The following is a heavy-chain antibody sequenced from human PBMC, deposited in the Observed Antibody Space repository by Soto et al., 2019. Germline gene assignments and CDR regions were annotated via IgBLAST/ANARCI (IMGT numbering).Heavy chain of an antibody. J-gene: IGHJ4*02. V-gene: IGHV4-30-2*01. CDR3: ARLQFGEGFDY. Sequence: SETLSLTCAVSGGSISGGGFSWSWIRQPPGKGLEWIGYILHTGGTQYNPSLKSRVSMSVDKAKNQFSLHLSSVTAADTAVYYCARLQFGEGFDYWGQGALVTVSS. CDR2: ILHTGGT. D-gene: IGHD3-10*01. CDR1: GGSISGGGFS.